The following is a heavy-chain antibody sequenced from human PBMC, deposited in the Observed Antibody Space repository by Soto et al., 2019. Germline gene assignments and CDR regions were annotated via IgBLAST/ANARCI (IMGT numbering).Heavy chain of an antibody. D-gene: IGHD6-19*01. CDR2: ISAYNGNT. V-gene: IGHV1-18*01. CDR1: GYTFTSDG. Sequence: QVQLVQSGAEVKKPGASVKVSCKASGYTFTSDGISWVRQAPGQGLEWMGWISAYNGNTNYAQQLQGRVTMTTDTSTRTAYKELRSLSTDDTAVYYCARDADSSGWYRYWGQGTLVTVSS. CDR3: ARDADSSGWYRY. J-gene: IGHJ4*02.